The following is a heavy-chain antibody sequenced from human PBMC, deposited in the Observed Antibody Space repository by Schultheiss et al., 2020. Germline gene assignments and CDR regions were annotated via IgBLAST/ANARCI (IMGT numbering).Heavy chain of an antibody. V-gene: IGHV4-34*09. J-gene: IGHJ4*02. D-gene: IGHD1-26*01. CDR2: IYYSGST. Sequence: SQTLSLTCAVYGGSFSGYYWSWIRQPPGKGLEWIGSIYYSGSTYYNPSLKSRVTISVDTSKNQFSLKLSSVTAADTAVYYCASTYSGSYYYWGQGTLVTVSS. CDR3: ASTYSGSYYY. CDR1: GGSFSGYY.